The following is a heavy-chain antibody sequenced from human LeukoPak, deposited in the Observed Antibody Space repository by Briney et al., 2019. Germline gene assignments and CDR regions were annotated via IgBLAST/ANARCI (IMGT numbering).Heavy chain of an antibody. CDR3: ARGGAARPDF. CDR1: EHSFSNYW. Sequence: PGGSLRLSCAASEHSFSNYWMSWVRQAPGKGLEWVANIKQDGSEKYYVDSVKGRFTISRDNVENSLYLQINSLRVEDTSVYYCARGGAARPDFWGQGTLVTVSS. V-gene: IGHV3-7*01. CDR2: IKQDGSEK. J-gene: IGHJ4*02. D-gene: IGHD6-6*01.